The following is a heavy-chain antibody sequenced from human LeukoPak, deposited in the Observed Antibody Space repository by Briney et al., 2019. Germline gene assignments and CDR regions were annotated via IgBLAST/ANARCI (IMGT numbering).Heavy chain of an antibody. Sequence: GGSLRLSCAASGFTFSSYAMSWVRQAPGKGLEWVSTISGSGGYTYYPDSVKGRFTISRDNSKNTLYLQMNTLRAEDTAVYYCAKGDCSSSSCYVFDYWGQGTLVTVSS. V-gene: IGHV3-23*01. CDR2: ISGSGGYT. CDR1: GFTFSSYA. D-gene: IGHD2-2*01. CDR3: AKGDCSSSSCYVFDY. J-gene: IGHJ4*02.